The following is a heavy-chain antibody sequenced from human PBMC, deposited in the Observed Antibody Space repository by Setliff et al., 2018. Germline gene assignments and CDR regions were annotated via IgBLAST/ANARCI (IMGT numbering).Heavy chain of an antibody. CDR2: INPSSGAT. CDR3: ARDGGGDSDAFDI. J-gene: IGHJ3*02. CDR1: GYTFTGYY. D-gene: IGHD3-16*01. Sequence: ASVKVSFKASGYTFTGYYMYWVRQAPGQGLEWMGRINPSSGATIYAQKFQGRVTMTSDTSISTAYMELGRLRSDDTAVYFCARDGGGDSDAFDIWGQGTMVTVS. V-gene: IGHV1-2*06.